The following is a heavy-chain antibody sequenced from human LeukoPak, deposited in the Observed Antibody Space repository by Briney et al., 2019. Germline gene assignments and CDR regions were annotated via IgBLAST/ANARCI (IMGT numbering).Heavy chain of an antibody. D-gene: IGHD4-17*01. CDR3: AKRPSDYGDYVSYFDY. CDR2: ISDDGRSK. V-gene: IGHV3-30*18. CDR1: GFSFISYG. Sequence: GGSLRLSCAASGFSFISYGMHWVRQAPGKGLEWVGVISDDGRSKDYADSVKGRFTISRGNSKDTLYLQMNSLRDEDTAVYYCAKRPSDYGDYVSYFDYWGQGTLVTVSS. J-gene: IGHJ4*02.